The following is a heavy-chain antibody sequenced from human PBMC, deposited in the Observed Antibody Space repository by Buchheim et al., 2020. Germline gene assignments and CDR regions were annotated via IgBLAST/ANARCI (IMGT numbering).Heavy chain of an antibody. J-gene: IGHJ6*02. D-gene: IGHD6-13*01. CDR2: ISDTSSTI. CDR3: ARAPTPYSSSWYDYYYGMDV. Sequence: EVELVESGGGSVQPGGSLRLSCAVSGFSFSTYSMDWVRQAPGKGLEWLAYISDTSSTIYYGDSVKGRFTVSRDNAKNALYLQMNSLRVEDTAVYYCARAPTPYSSSWYDYYYGMDVWGQGTT. CDR1: GFSFSTYS. V-gene: IGHV3-48*04.